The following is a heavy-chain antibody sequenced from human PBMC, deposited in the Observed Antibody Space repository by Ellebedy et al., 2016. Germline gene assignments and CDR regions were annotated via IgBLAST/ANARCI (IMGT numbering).Heavy chain of an antibody. Sequence: GGSLRLSCAASGFTVSNTYMGWVRQAPGKGLDWVSVMYSGGSTYYVDSGKGRFILPRDSSKNTLFLLMNGMRAEDTDVYYCVTTGGYVGGFDQWGQGTLVIVSS. J-gene: IGHJ4*02. V-gene: IGHV3-53*01. D-gene: IGHD1-14*01. CDR2: MYSGGST. CDR1: GFTVSNTY. CDR3: VTTGGYVGGFDQ.